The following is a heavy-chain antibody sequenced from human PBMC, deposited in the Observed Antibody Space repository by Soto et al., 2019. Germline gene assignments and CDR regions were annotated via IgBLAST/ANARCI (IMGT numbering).Heavy chain of an antibody. J-gene: IGHJ4*02. Sequence: QITLKESGPTLVKPTQTLTLTCTFSGFSLTTTGVGVGWIRQPPGKALEGLAIIYWDDDKRYSPSLKSRLTITTDTSKNPVVLTMTNMDPVDTATYFCAHRAVLCSGGTCYSHPFDFWGQGTLVTVSS. CDR1: GFSLTTTGVG. CDR3: AHRAVLCSGGTCYSHPFDF. CDR2: IYWDDDK. D-gene: IGHD2-15*01. V-gene: IGHV2-5*02.